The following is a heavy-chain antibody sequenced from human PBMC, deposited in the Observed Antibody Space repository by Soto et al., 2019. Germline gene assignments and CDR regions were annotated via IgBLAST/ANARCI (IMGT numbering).Heavy chain of an antibody. D-gene: IGHD3-22*01. V-gene: IGHV2-5*02. Sequence: QITLKESGPTLVKPTQTLTLTCTFSGFSLSTSGVGVGWIRQPPGKALEWLALIYWDDDKRYSPSLKSRLTITKDTSKNQVVLTMTNMDPVDTATYYCGSRDRSGYYDYWGQGTLVTVSS. J-gene: IGHJ4*02. CDR1: GFSLSTSGVG. CDR3: GSRDRSGYYDY. CDR2: IYWDDDK.